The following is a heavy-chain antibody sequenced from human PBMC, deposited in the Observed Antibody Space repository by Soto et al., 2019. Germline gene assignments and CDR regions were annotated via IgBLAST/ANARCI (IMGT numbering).Heavy chain of an antibody. D-gene: IGHD6-19*01. Sequence: EVQPVESGGGLVQPGGSLRLSCSASGFTFSDTWMFWVRQAPGKGLVWVSRINSDGSVTSYADSVKGRFTISRDNAKNTLYLQMNSLRTEDTAVYYCARYSSGAGDDWGQGTLVTVSS. CDR2: INSDGSVT. J-gene: IGHJ4*02. CDR3: ARYSSGAGDD. V-gene: IGHV3-74*01. CDR1: GFTFSDTW.